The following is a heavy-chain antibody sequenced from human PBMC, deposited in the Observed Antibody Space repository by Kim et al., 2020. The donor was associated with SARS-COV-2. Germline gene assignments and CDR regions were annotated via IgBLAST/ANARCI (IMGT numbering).Heavy chain of an antibody. CDR2: IYYSGST. Sequence: SETLSLTCTVSGGSISSSSYYWGWIRQPPGKGLEWIGSIYYSGSTYYNPSLKSRVTISVDTSKNQFSLKLSSVTAADTAVYYCARQIGRFGELLFGPHDYYYYYGMDVWGQGTTVTVSS. V-gene: IGHV4-39*01. D-gene: IGHD3-10*01. J-gene: IGHJ6*02. CDR3: ARQIGRFGELLFGPHDYYYYYGMDV. CDR1: GGSISSSSYY.